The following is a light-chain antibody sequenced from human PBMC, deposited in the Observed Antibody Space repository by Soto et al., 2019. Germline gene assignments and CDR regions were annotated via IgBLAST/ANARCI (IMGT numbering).Light chain of an antibody. CDR2: GAS. J-gene: IGKJ4*01. V-gene: IGKV3-20*01. Sequence: EIVLTQSPGTLSLSPGERATLSCRASQSVSSSYLAWYQQKPGQAPRLLIYGASSRATGIPDRFSVSGSGTDFTLTISRLEPEDFAVYYCQHYGSSPLTFGGGTKVEIK. CDR3: QHYGSSPLT. CDR1: QSVSSSY.